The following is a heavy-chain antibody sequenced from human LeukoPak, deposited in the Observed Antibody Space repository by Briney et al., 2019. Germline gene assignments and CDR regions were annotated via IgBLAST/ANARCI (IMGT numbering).Heavy chain of an antibody. D-gene: IGHD4-17*01. V-gene: IGHV4-38-2*02. CDR2: VYHSGST. CDR1: GDSLVSGHY. Sequence: SETLSLTCTVSGDSLVSGHYWGWIRQPPGQGLEWVGSVYHSGSTNYNPSLKSRVTISVDTSKNQFSLKLSSVTAADTAVYYCARGPLLGDYFNYFDYWGQGTLVTVSS. CDR3: ARGPLLGDYFNYFDY. J-gene: IGHJ4*02.